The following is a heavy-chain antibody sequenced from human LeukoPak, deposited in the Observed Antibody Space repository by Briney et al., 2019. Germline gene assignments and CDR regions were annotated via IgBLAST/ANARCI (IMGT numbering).Heavy chain of an antibody. J-gene: IGHJ6*02. CDR3: AREQVVVGRGYYGMDV. V-gene: IGHV3-66*01. Sequence: GGSLRLSCAASGFTVSSNYTNWVRQAPGKGLEWVSVMYSGGSTFYGDSVKGRYTISRDNSMNTLYLQVNSLRVDDTAVYYCAREQVVVGRGYYGMDVWGQGTTVTVSS. D-gene: IGHD2-2*01. CDR1: GFTVSSNY. CDR2: MYSGGST.